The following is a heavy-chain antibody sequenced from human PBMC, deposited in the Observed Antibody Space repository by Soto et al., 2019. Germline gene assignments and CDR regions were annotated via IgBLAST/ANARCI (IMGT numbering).Heavy chain of an antibody. CDR2: MYTSGST. CDR1: GGSISNYY. V-gene: IGHV4-4*07. CDR3: ARVQYYGSGSHTALDY. Sequence: PSETLSLTCTVSGGSISNYYWTWIRQPAGKGLEWIGRMYTSGSTNYNPSLKSRVTMSVDTSKNQFSLKLSSVTAADTAVYYCARVQYYGSGSHTALDYWGQGTLVTVSS. J-gene: IGHJ4*02. D-gene: IGHD3-10*01.